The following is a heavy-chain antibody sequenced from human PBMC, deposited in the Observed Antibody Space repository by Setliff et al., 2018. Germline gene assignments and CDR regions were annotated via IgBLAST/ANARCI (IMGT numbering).Heavy chain of an antibody. V-gene: IGHV3-7*01. D-gene: IGHD3-3*01. CDR2: ITQGGSDQ. CDR3: ARDVFDFRTGQAGP. Sequence: GGSLRLSCAASGFTFSSFWMAWVRQSPGRGLEWVANITQGGSDQFYVESVKGRFTISRDNAKNSLFLQMNSLRIEDTAVYYCARDVFDFRTGQAGPWGQGTLVTVSS. CDR1: GFTFSSFW. J-gene: IGHJ5*02.